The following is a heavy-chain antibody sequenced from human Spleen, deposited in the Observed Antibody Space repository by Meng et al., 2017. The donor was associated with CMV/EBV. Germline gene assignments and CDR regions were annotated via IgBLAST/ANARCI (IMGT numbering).Heavy chain of an antibody. CDR2: MSHDGFSK. D-gene: IGHD3-22*01. J-gene: IGHJ4*02. CDR1: GFTFSHYV. CDR3: AREDYTSGRAPSFGY. V-gene: IGHV3-30-3*01. Sequence: SGFTFSHYVMHWVRQAPGKGLEWVSGMSHDGFSKYFVDSVKGRFSISRDDSKNTLYLEMSSLRDDDTALYYCAREDYTSGRAPSFGYWGQGTLVTVSS.